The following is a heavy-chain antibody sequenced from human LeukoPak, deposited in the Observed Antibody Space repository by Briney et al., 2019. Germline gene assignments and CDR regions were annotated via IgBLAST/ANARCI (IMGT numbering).Heavy chain of an antibody. CDR2: FDPEDGET. J-gene: IGHJ4*02. D-gene: IGHD3-10*01. Sequence: ASVKVSCKVSGYTLTELSMHWVRQAPGKGLEWMGGFDPEDGETIYAQKFQGRVTMTEDTSTDTAYMELSSLRSEDTAVYYCATFPLYAGSRVRGVISHPFDYWGQGTLVTVSS. CDR1: GYTLTELS. CDR3: ATFPLYAGSRVRGVISHPFDY. V-gene: IGHV1-24*01.